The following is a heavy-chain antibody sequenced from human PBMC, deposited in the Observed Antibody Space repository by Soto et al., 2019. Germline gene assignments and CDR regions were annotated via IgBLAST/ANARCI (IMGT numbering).Heavy chain of an antibody. CDR2: IMPIFGTA. Sequence: QVQLVQSGAEVKKPGSSVKVSCKASGGTFSSYAISWVRQAPGQGLEWMGGIMPIFGTANYAQMFQGRVTITAEESTSTAYMELSSLRSEDTAVYYCAISRPDITQQLVPDYWGQGTLVTVSS. J-gene: IGHJ4*02. V-gene: IGHV1-69*12. D-gene: IGHD6-13*01. CDR1: GGTFSSYA. CDR3: AISRPDITQQLVPDY.